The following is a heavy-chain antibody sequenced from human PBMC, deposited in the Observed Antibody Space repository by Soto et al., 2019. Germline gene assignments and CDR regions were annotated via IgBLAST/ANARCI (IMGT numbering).Heavy chain of an antibody. D-gene: IGHD3-22*01. J-gene: IGHJ4*02. CDR3: PRAARAYSYDSRGADFDF. Sequence: QVPLVQSGAEVKKPGSSVKVSCKASGGTFSSYTISWVRQAPGQGLEWMGGIIPIFGTTNYAQKFQGRVTITADKSTSTAYLERSSLRSEDTAVYYCPRAARAYSYDSRGADFDFWGQGTLVTVSS. V-gene: IGHV1-69*06. CDR1: GGTFSSYT. CDR2: IIPIFGTT.